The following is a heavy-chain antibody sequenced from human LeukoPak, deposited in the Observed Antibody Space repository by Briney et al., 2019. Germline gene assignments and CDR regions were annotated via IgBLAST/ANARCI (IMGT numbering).Heavy chain of an antibody. CDR1: GFTFSTYA. D-gene: IGHD6-19*01. Sequence: GGSLRLSCAASGFTFSTYAMSWVRQAPGKGLEWVSSINKSGGNTYYADSVKGRFTISRDNSKNTLYVQMSSLRAEDTAVYYCAKRAGFTERRSYYFEYWGQGTLVTVSS. V-gene: IGHV3-23*01. CDR2: INKSGGNT. CDR3: AKRAGFTERRSYYFEY. J-gene: IGHJ4*02.